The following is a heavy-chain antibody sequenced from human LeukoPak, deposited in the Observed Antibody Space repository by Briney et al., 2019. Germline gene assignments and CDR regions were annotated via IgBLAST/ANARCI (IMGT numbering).Heavy chain of an antibody. V-gene: IGHV1-18*01. CDR3: ERCRVSSGYYIYYYMDV. Sequence: GSSVKVSCKASVYTFSSYGISWVRQAPGQGLERMGWSSAYNGNTNYAQKLQSRVTLITDTSTSTAYMELRRLRSDDTAVYYCERCRVSSGYYIYYYMDVWGKGTTVTVSS. CDR2: SSAYNGNT. D-gene: IGHD3-22*01. J-gene: IGHJ6*03. CDR1: VYTFSSYG.